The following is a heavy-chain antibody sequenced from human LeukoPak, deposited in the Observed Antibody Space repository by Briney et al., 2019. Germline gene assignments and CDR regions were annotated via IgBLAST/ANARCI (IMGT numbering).Heavy chain of an antibody. Sequence: ASVKVSCKASGYTFTSYGISWVRQAPGQGLEWMGWISAYNGNTNYAQKLQGRVTMTTDTSKSTAYMELRSLRSDDTAVYYCARVWNYDILTGYPPGLDYWGQGTLVTVSS. J-gene: IGHJ4*02. CDR3: ARVWNYDILTGYPPGLDY. CDR2: ISAYNGNT. CDR1: GYTFTSYG. D-gene: IGHD3-9*01. V-gene: IGHV1-18*01.